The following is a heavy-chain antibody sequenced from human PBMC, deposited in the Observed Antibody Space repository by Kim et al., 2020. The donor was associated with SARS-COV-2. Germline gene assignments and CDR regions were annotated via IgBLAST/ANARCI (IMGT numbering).Heavy chain of an antibody. V-gene: IGHV3-7*01. CDR1: GFTFSNYW. CDR3: ARDAYVDRNWFDP. J-gene: IGHJ5*02. CDR2: IKEDGSEK. Sequence: GGSLRLSCAASGFTFSNYWMNWARQAPGKGLEWVANIKEDGSEKYYVDSVKGRFTISRDNAKNSLYLEMNSLSAEDTAVYYCARDAYVDRNWFDPWGQGTLVTVSS. D-gene: IGHD3-10*02.